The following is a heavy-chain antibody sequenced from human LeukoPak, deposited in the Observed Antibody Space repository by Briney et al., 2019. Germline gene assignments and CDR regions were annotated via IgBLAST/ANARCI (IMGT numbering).Heavy chain of an antibody. D-gene: IGHD3-9*01. CDR1: GFTFSSYA. CDR3: AKGLLQLRYFDWPLDAFDI. J-gene: IGHJ3*02. V-gene: IGHV3-30*04. CDR2: ISYDGGNK. Sequence: PGGSLRLSCAASGFTFSSYAMHWVRQAPGKGLEWVAVISYDGGNKYYADSVKGRFTISRDNSKNTLYLQMNSLRAEDTAVYYCAKGLLQLRYFDWPLDAFDIWGQGTMVTVSS.